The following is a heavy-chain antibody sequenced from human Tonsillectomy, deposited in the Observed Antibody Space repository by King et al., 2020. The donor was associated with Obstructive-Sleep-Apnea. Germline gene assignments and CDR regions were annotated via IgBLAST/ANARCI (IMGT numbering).Heavy chain of an antibody. V-gene: IGHV3-43*01. D-gene: IGHD1-14*01. J-gene: IGHJ4*02. CDR3: AKDSTLGTSRHFDY. CDR1: GFTFDDYT. Sequence: VQLVESGGVVVQPGGSLRLSCAASGFTFDDYTMHWGRQAPGKGLEWVSLISWDGDITYYADSVKGRFTISRDNSKNSLFLQVNSLRTEDTALYYCAKDSTLGTSRHFDYWGQGTLVTVSS. CDR2: ISWDGDIT.